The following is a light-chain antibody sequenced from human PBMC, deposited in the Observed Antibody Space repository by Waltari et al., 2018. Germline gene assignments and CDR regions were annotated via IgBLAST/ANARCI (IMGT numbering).Light chain of an antibody. V-gene: IGLV2-14*01. CDR2: EFN. J-gene: IGLJ1*01. CDR3: CSWDDSLSVYV. CDR1: SSDVGGYKY. Sequence: QSALTQPASVSGSPGQSITISCTGTSSDVGGYKYVSWYQQHPGKAPKFRIYEFNNRPSGVSNRFPGSKSDNTASLTISGLQAEDEADYYCCSWDDSLSVYVFGPGTWVTVL.